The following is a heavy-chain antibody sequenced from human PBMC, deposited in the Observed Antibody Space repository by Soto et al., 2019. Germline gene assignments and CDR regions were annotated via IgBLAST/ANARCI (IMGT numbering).Heavy chain of an antibody. CDR1: GYRCIDYY. J-gene: IGHJ4*02. Sequence: QVQLVQSGADMKKPGASVKISCTASGYRCIDYYVHWVRQAPGQGPEWMGIVNPGGGNTFYSQKFQGRVTMTRDTSTSTVYMELSSLRFEDTAVYYCTRDVTTGSVHFDLWGQGTLVTVSS. CDR2: VNPGGGNT. V-gene: IGHV1-46*03. D-gene: IGHD1-1*01. CDR3: TRDVTTGSVHFDL.